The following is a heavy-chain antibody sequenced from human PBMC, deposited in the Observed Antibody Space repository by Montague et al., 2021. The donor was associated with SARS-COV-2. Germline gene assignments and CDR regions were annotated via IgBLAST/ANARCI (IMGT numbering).Heavy chain of an antibody. CDR3: AKGSCTYETRGIRTGWFDP. D-gene: IGHD2-8*02. V-gene: IGHV4-34*01. CDR2: VNHSGKT. Sequence: SETLSLTCAVYGASFSGYHWTWIRQSPGRGLEWIGQVNHSGKTSYNPFLQSRLTMSVDTSKKQFSLKLSSVTAADTAVYYCAKGSCTYETRGIRTGWFDPWGQGTLVTVSS. J-gene: IGHJ5*02. CDR1: GASFSGYH.